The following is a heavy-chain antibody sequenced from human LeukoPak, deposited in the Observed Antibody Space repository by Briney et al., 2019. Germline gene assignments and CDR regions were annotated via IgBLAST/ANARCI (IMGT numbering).Heavy chain of an antibody. CDR3: ARASSSGWYPFDY. D-gene: IGHD6-19*01. CDR1: GYTFTSYY. V-gene: IGHV1-46*01. J-gene: IGHJ4*02. CDR2: INPSGGST. Sequence: GASVKVSCKASGYTFTSYYVHWVRQAPGQGLEWMGIINPSGGSTSYAQKFQGRVTMTRDMSTSTVYMELSSLRSEDTAVYYCARASSSGWYPFDYWGQGTLVTVSS.